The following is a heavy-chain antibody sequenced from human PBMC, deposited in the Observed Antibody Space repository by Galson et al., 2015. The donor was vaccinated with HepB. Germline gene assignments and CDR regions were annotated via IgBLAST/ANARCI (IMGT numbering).Heavy chain of an antibody. J-gene: IGHJ4*02. CDR1: GFTFSSYG. Sequence: LRLSCAASGFTFSSYGMHWIRQHPGKGLEWIGYIYYSGNTYYNPSLKSRITISVDTSKNQFSLKLSSVTAADTAVYYCARGGHYDSSGYYIDYWGQATLVTVSS. D-gene: IGHD3-22*01. CDR3: ARGGHYDSSGYYIDY. V-gene: IGHV4-31*02. CDR2: IYYSGNT.